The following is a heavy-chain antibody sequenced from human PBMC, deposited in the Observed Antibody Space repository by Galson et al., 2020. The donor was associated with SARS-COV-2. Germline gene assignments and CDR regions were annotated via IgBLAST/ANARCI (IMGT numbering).Heavy chain of an antibody. D-gene: IGHD5-12*01. Sequence: GGSLRLSCAASGLTFSSYGMHWVRQAPGKGLEWVAVIWYDGSNKYYADSVKGRLTISRDNSKNTLYLKMNSLRAEDTAVYYCAKDLWAGDGYNSSWFDPWGQGTLVTVSS. V-gene: IGHV3-33*06. CDR2: IWYDGSNK. CDR1: GLTFSSYG. CDR3: AKDLWAGDGYNSSWFDP. J-gene: IGHJ5*02.